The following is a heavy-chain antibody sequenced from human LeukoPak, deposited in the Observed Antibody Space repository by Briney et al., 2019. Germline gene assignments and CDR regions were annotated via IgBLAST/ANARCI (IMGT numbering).Heavy chain of an antibody. CDR1: GFTFNNYG. J-gene: IGHJ4*02. Sequence: GGSLRLSCAASGFTFNNYGMHWVRQAPGKGLEWVTLIQPDGNDKYYADSVKGRFTVSRDNSKNTLYLQLNSLRAEGTAVYYCAKRDAVTEFDYWGQGTLVTVSS. D-gene: IGHD2-21*02. CDR3: AKRDAVTEFDY. CDR2: IQPDGNDK. V-gene: IGHV3-30*02.